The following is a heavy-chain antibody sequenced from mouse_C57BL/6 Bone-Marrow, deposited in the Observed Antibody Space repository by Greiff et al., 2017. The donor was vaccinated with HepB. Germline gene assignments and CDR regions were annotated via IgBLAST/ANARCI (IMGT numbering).Heavy chain of an antibody. CDR1: GYTFTTYP. J-gene: IGHJ1*03. CDR2: FHPYNDDT. Sequence: QVQLQQSGAELVKPGASVKMSCKASGYTFTTYPIEWMKQTHGKSLEWIGNFHPYNDDTKYNEKFKGKATLTVEKSSSTVYLELSRLTSDDSAVYYCARTHYYGSSYWYFDVWGTGTTVTVSS. D-gene: IGHD1-1*01. V-gene: IGHV1-47*01. CDR3: ARTHYYGSSYWYFDV.